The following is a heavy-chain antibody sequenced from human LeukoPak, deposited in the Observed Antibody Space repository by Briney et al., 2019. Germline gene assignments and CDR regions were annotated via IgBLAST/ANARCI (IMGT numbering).Heavy chain of an antibody. J-gene: IGHJ4*02. Sequence: ASVKVSCKASGGTFSSYAISWVRQAPGQGLEWMGGIIPIFGTANYAQKFQGRVTITADKSTSTAYMELSSLRSEDTAVYYCARADRVRSGGDYWGQGTLVTVSS. V-gene: IGHV1-69*06. CDR2: IIPIFGTA. CDR1: GGTFSSYA. D-gene: IGHD3-10*01. CDR3: ARADRVRSGGDY.